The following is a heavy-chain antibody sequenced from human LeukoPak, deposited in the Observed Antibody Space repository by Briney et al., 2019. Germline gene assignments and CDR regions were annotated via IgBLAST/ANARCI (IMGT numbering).Heavy chain of an antibody. CDR1: GGSISSSSYY. J-gene: IGHJ3*02. CDR2: IYYSGST. V-gene: IGHV4-39*01. D-gene: IGHD2-15*01. CDR3: ARHEGYCSGGSCYASDAFDI. Sequence: PSETLSLTCTVSGGSISSSSYYWGWIRQPPGKGVDWIGSIYYSGSTYYNPSLNSRVTISVDTSKNQFSLKLSSVTAADTAVYYCARHEGYCSGGSCYASDAFDIWGQGTMVTVSS.